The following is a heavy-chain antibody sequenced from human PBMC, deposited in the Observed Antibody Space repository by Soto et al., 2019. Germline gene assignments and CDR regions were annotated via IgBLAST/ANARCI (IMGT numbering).Heavy chain of an antibody. Sequence: GESLKISCKGSGYSFTNYWIAWVRQMPGKGLEWMGIIYPGDSDTRYSPSFQGQVSISADKSISTAYLQWSSLKASDTAMYYCARHPPTYYDILTGFREYYGMDVWGQGTTVTVSS. J-gene: IGHJ6*02. D-gene: IGHD3-9*01. CDR3: ARHPPTYYDILTGFREYYGMDV. CDR2: IYPGDSDT. CDR1: GYSFTNYW. V-gene: IGHV5-51*01.